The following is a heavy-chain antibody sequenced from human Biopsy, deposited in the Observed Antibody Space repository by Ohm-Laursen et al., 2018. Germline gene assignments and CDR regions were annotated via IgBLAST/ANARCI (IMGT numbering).Heavy chain of an antibody. V-gene: IGHV4-31*03. CDR2: IYHTGST. D-gene: IGHD5-12*01. CDR3: ARADMVTTIVDY. Sequence: TLSLTCTVSGDSISSGGNYWSWIRQFPGKGLEWIAYIYHTGSTYYNPSLKSRLSIAIDTSKNQFSVSLRSVTAADTAVYYCARADMVTTIVDYWGQGTTVTVSS. J-gene: IGHJ4*02. CDR1: GDSISSGGNY.